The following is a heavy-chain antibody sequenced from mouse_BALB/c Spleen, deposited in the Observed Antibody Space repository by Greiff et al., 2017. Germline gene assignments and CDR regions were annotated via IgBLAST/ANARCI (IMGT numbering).Heavy chain of an antibody. Sequence: EVQLQESGGGLVQPGGSMKLSCVASGFTFSNYWMNWVRQSPEKGLEWVAEIRLKSNNYATHYAESVKGRFTIARDDSKSSVYLQMNNLRAEDTGIYDCTRPGYYGSSSAWFAYWGQGTLVTVSA. V-gene: IGHV6-6*02. J-gene: IGHJ3*01. D-gene: IGHD1-1*01. CDR2: IRLKSNNYAT. CDR3: TRPGYYGSSSAWFAY. CDR1: GFTFSNYW.